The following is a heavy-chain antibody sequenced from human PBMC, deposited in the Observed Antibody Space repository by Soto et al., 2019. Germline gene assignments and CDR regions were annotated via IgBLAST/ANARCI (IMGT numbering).Heavy chain of an antibody. CDR2: ITAASDTI. CDR1: GFTFSIYT. J-gene: IGHJ5*02. V-gene: IGHV3-48*02. CDR3: ARHYTTSRVGAWFEP. Sequence: EVQLVESGGGLAQPGGSLRLSCEAAGFTFSIYTMNWVRQAPGKGLGWVSYITAASDTIYYADSVKGRFTISRYNAKNSLYMQMNSLRDEDTAVYYCARHYTTSRVGAWFEPWGQGTLVTVSS. D-gene: IGHD3-3*01.